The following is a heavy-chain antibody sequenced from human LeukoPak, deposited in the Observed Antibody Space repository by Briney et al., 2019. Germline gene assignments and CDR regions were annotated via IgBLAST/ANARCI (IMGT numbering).Heavy chain of an antibody. CDR1: GFTFSSYE. Sequence: PGGSLRLSCAASGFTFSSYEMNWVRQAPGKGLEWVSYISSSGSTIYYADSVKGRFTISRDNAKNSLYLQMNSLRAEDTAVYYCARVGGFEWLLPDISAEYFQHWGQGTLVTVSS. CDR2: ISSSGSTI. J-gene: IGHJ1*01. V-gene: IGHV3-48*03. D-gene: IGHD3-22*01. CDR3: ARVGGFEWLLPDISAEYFQH.